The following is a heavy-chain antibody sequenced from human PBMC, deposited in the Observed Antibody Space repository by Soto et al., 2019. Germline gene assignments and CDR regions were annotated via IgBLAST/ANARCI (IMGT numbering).Heavy chain of an antibody. Sequence: PGGSLRLSCAASRFTFSTYTMNWVRQAPGKGLEWVSCISPSSTSIFYADSVKGRFTISRDNAKSSLYLQMNSLRDEDTAVYYCATNSGAQSYWGLGTLVTVSS. V-gene: IGHV3-48*02. CDR1: RFTFSTYT. CDR2: ISPSSTSI. D-gene: IGHD6-25*01. CDR3: ATNSGAQSY. J-gene: IGHJ4*02.